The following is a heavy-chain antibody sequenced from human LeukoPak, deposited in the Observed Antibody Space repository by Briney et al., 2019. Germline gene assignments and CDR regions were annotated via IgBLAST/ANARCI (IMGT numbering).Heavy chain of an antibody. J-gene: IGHJ6*02. D-gene: IGHD2-2*02. CDR1: GFTFSGYG. Sequence: GGSLRLSCAASGFTFSGYGMHWVRQAPGKGLVWVSGTNSDETSTIYADSVKGRFTISRDNAKNTLYLQMNSLRAEDTALYYCARGKYPYSLDVWGQGTTVSVSS. CDR2: TNSDETST. V-gene: IGHV3-74*01. CDR3: ARGKYPYSLDV.